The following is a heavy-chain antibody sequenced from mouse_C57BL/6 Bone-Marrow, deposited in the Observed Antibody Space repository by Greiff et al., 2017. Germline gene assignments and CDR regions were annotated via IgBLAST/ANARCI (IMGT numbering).Heavy chain of an antibody. CDR3: GSPWFAY. CDR2: IWSGGST. Sequence: QVQLQQSGPGLVQPSQSLSITCTVSGFSLNSYGVHWVRQSPGKGLEWLGVIWSGGSTDYNAAFISRLSISKDNSKSQVFFKMNRLQADDTAIYYCGSPWFAYWGQGTLVTVSA. CDR1: GFSLNSYG. V-gene: IGHV2-2*01. J-gene: IGHJ3*01.